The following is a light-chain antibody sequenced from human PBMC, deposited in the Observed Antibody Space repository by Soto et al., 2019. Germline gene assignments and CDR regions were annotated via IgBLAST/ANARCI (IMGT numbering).Light chain of an antibody. J-gene: IGLJ2*01. Sequence: QSVRTQPPSASGTPGQRVTIACSGSSSNIGSNYVYWYQQVPGTAHRLLMSRASQRHSGVPDRFSGSKSGTSASLAISGLRSEDEADYYCEAWDDTLNGLVFGGGTQLTVL. CDR1: SSNIGSNY. CDR3: EAWDDTLNGLV. CDR2: RAS. V-gene: IGLV1-47*01.